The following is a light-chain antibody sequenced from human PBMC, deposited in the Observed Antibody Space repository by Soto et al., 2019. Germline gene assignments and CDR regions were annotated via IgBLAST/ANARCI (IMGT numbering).Light chain of an antibody. J-gene: IGKJ4*01. CDR1: QSVSSN. CDR2: GAS. Sequence: EIVMTQSPATLSVSPGERATLSCRASQSVSSNLAWYQQKSGQGPRLLIYGASTRATGIPARFSGSGSGREFTLTISSLQSEDFAVYYCQQSNNWPLTFGVGTKVEIK. CDR3: QQSNNWPLT. V-gene: IGKV3-15*01.